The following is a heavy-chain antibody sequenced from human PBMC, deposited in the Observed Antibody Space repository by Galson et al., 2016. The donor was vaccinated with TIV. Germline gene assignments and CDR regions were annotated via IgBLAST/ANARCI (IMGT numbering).Heavy chain of an antibody. V-gene: IGHV1-69*06. D-gene: IGHD5-18*01. Sequence: SVKVSCKASGGTFSSYVFNWVRLAPGQGLEWMGGIIPLFRTTNYAQKFQGRVTITADKSTNTAYMELNSLKYGDTALYYCATDRNTAFDTYHYYYGIDVWGQGTTVIVSS. CDR1: GGTFSSYV. CDR2: IIPLFRTT. J-gene: IGHJ6*02. CDR3: ATDRNTAFDTYHYYYGIDV.